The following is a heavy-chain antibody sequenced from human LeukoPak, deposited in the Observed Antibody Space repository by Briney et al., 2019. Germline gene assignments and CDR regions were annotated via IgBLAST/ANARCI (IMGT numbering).Heavy chain of an antibody. CDR3: AKVANYGSADAFDI. CDR1: GFTFSSYG. Sequence: GGSLRLSCAASGFTFSSYGMHCVRQAPGKGLEWVAFIRYDGNNKYYADSVKGRFTISRDNSKNTLYLQMNSLRAEDTAVFYCAKVANYGSADAFDIWGQGTMVTVSS. V-gene: IGHV3-30*02. J-gene: IGHJ3*02. CDR2: IRYDGNNK. D-gene: IGHD3-10*01.